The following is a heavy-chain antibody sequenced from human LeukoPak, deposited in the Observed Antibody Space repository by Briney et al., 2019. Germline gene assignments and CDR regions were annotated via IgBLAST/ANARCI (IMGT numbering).Heavy chain of an antibody. CDR1: GYTFTTYY. J-gene: IGHJ6*03. V-gene: IGHV1-69*06. CDR2: VIPIFGTA. D-gene: IGHD6-13*01. CDR3: ARVGSIAAAGTSAYMDV. Sequence: SVKVSCTASGYTFTTYYMHWVRQAPGPGGEGMGGVIPIFGTASYAQKFQGRVTITAEKSTSTAYMELSSLRSEATAVYYCARVGSIAAAGTSAYMDVWGKGTTVTVSS.